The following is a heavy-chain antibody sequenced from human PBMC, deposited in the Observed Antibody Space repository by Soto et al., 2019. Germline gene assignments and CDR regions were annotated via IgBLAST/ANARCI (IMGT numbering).Heavy chain of an antibody. CDR3: ARDYYGSGSYSY. J-gene: IGHJ4*02. CDR2: ISAYNGNT. D-gene: IGHD3-10*01. Sequence: ASVQVSCKASGYTFTSYGISWVRQAPGQGLEWMGWISAYNGNTNYAQKLQGRVTMTTDTSTSTAYMELRSLRAEDTAVYYCARDYYGSGSYSYWGQGTLVTSPQ. CDR1: GYTFTSYG. V-gene: IGHV1-18*01.